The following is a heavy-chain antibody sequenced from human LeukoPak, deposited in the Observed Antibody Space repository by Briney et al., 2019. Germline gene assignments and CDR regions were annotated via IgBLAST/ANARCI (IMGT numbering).Heavy chain of an antibody. V-gene: IGHV3-23*01. Sequence: RPGGSLRLSCAASGFTFSSYAMSWVRQAPGKGLEWVSAISGSGGSTYYADSVKGRFTISRDNSKNTLYLQMNSLRAEDTAVYYCAKTTEVDRQPILIDYWGQGTLVTVSS. J-gene: IGHJ4*02. CDR1: GFTFSSYA. CDR2: ISGSGGST. CDR3: AKTTEVDRQPILIDY. D-gene: IGHD1-1*01.